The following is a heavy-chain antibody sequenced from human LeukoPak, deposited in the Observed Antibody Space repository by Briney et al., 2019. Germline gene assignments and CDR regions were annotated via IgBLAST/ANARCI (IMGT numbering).Heavy chain of an antibody. V-gene: IGHV4-30-4*08. D-gene: IGHD6-13*01. Sequence: SETLSLTCTVSGGSTSSGDYYWSWIRQPPGKGLEWIGYIYYSGSTYYNPSLKSRVTISVDTSKNQFSLKLSPVTAADTAVYYCARALTSSWLADAFDIWGQGTMVTVSS. J-gene: IGHJ3*02. CDR1: GGSTSSGDYY. CDR2: IYYSGST. CDR3: ARALTSSWLADAFDI.